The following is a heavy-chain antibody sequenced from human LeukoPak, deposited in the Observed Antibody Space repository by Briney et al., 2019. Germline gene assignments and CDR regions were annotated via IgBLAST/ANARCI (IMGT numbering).Heavy chain of an antibody. CDR2: IWYDGSNK. V-gene: IGHV3-33*06. D-gene: IGHD6-13*01. CDR3: AKVIVAAGLDAFDI. CDR1: GFTFSSYG. J-gene: IGHJ3*02. Sequence: GGFLRLSCAASGFTFSSYGMHWVRQAPGKGLEWVAVIWYDGSNKYYADSVKGRFTISRDNSKNTLYLQMNSLRAEDTAMYYCAKVIVAAGLDAFDIWGQGTMVTVSS.